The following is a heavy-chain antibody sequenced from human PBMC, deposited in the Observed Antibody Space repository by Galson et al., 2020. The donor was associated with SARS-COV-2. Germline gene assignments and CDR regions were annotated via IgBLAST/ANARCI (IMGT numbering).Heavy chain of an antibody. V-gene: IGHV4-59*08. CDR3: ARRGMGVAGTSAFDI. J-gene: IGHJ3*02. CDR1: GGSLSSYY. D-gene: IGHD6-19*01. CDR2: IYYSGST. Sequence: SETLSLTCTVSGGSLSSYYWSWIRQPPGKGLEWIGYIYYSGSTNYNPSLKSLVTISVDTSKNQFSLKLSSVTAADTAVYYCARRGMGVAGTSAFDIWGQGTMVTVSS.